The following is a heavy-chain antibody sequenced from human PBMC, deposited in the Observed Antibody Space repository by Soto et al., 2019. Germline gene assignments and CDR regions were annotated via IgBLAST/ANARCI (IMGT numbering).Heavy chain of an antibody. V-gene: IGHV4-61*01. CDR1: GGSVSSGSYY. CDR2: IYYSGST. CDR3: ARDALPSNTYSSSWYRPWYYYYYGMDV. Sequence: QVQLQESGPGLVKPSETLSLTCTVSGGSVSSGSYYWSWIRQPPGKGLEWIGYIYYSGSTSYNPSLKSRVTISLDTSKNQFSLKLSSVTAADTAVYYRARDALPSNTYSSSWYRPWYYYYYGMDVWGQGTTVTVSS. J-gene: IGHJ6*02. D-gene: IGHD6-13*01.